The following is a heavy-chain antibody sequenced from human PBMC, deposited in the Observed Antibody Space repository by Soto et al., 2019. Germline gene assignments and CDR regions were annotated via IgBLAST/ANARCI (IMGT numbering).Heavy chain of an antibody. V-gene: IGHV3-23*01. CDR2: ISGSGGST. D-gene: IGHD4-17*01. CDR3: AKVGRGEHDYGDFDY. CDR1: GFTFSSYA. Sequence: GGSLRLSCAASGFTFSSYAMSWVRQAPGKGLEWVSAISGSGGSTYYADSVKGRFTISRDNSKNTLYLQMNSLRAEDTAVYYCAKVGRGEHDYGDFDYWGQGTLVTVSS. J-gene: IGHJ4*02.